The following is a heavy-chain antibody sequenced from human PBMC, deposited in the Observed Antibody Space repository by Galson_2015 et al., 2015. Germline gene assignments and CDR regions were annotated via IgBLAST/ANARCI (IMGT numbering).Heavy chain of an antibody. CDR2: ISSSSSYI. Sequence: SLRLSCAASGFTFSSYSMNWVRQAPGKGLEWVSSISSSSSYIYYADSVKGRFTISRDNAKNSLYLQMNSLRAEDTAVYYCARGARGYGELLAFDIWGQGTMVTVSS. D-gene: IGHD4-17*01. V-gene: IGHV3-21*01. J-gene: IGHJ3*02. CDR1: GFTFSSYS. CDR3: ARGARGYGELLAFDI.